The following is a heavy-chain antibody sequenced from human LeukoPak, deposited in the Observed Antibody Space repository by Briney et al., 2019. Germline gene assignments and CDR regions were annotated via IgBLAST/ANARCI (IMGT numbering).Heavy chain of an antibody. CDR1: GFTFTTYA. V-gene: IGHV3-21*06. J-gene: IGHJ4*02. D-gene: IGHD2-15*01. Sequence: GGSLRLSCTASGFTFTTYAMTWVRQAPGKGLEWIPSMSSGSRYIYYADSVRGRFTISRDNTRNSLYLAMNNLRAEDTAIYYCARDRPTGASRIFVVQWGQGTPVTVSS. CDR2: MSSGSRYI. CDR3: ARDRPTGASRIFVVQ.